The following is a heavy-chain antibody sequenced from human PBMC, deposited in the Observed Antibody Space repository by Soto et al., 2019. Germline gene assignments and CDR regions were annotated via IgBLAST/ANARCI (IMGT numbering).Heavy chain of an antibody. D-gene: IGHD1-26*01. CDR1: RFTFTSYA. Sequence: EVELLESGGGLVQPGGSLRLSCVASRFTFTSYAMSLVRQAPGKGLEGVAAISASGGATIHADSVKGRLTISRDNSKNTLYLQMNSLRAEDTAVYYCAKDVEGGSLFRGAFDYWGQGTQVTVSS. CDR2: ISASGGAT. J-gene: IGHJ4*02. V-gene: IGHV3-23*01. CDR3: AKDVEGGSLFRGAFDY.